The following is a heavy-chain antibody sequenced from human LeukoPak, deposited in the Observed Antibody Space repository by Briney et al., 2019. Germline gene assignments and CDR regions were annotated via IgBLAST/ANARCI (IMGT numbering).Heavy chain of an antibody. CDR1: GFSFSSYW. D-gene: IGHD3-9*01. Sequence: GGSLRLSCTGSGFSFSSYWMTWVRQAPGKGLEWVANIKKDGSEKNYVDSVKGRFTISRDNAKNSLYLQMNSLRAEDTALYHCAKTYDTSTSPDDWGQGTLVSVSS. J-gene: IGHJ4*02. V-gene: IGHV3-7*03. CDR2: IKKDGSEK. CDR3: AKTYDTSTSPDD.